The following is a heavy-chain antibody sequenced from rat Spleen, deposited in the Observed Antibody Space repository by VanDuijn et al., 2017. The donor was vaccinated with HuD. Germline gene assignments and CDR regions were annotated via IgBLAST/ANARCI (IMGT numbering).Heavy chain of an antibody. CDR3: ARSLSYAHYFWYFNF. CDR1: GFSLTTFHV. Sequence: VQVKESGPGLVQPSQTLSLTCTVSGFSLTTFHVHWVRQPPGKGLEWMGYINNAGSTNYNPSLKSRISITRDTSKNQFFLQVNSVTTEDTATYYCARSLSYAHYFWYFNFWGPGTMVTVSS. J-gene: IGHJ1*01. V-gene: IGHV3-3*01. CDR2: INNAGST. D-gene: IGHD1-12*01.